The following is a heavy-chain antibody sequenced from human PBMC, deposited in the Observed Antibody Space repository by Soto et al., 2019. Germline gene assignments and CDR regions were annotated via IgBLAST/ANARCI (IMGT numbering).Heavy chain of an antibody. CDR1: GYTFSGHW. CDR3: ARHGAAIWLGY. Sequence: GESLKISCKTSGYTFSGHWISWVRQVPGKGLQWMGNIDPSDSYINYNPAFRGHVTFSVDKSNSTAYLHWRSLGPSDTAIYYCARHGAAIWLGYWGQGTLVTVSS. D-gene: IGHD6-19*01. J-gene: IGHJ4*02. CDR2: IDPSDSYI. V-gene: IGHV5-10-1*01.